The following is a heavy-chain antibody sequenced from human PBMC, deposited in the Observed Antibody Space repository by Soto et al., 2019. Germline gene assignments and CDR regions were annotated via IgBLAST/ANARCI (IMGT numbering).Heavy chain of an antibody. V-gene: IGHV3-66*01. J-gene: IGHJ4*02. CDR2: IYSGGST. D-gene: IGHD4-17*01. CDR1: GFTVSSNY. CDR3: ARAWSATVTTPFDY. Sequence: GGSLRLSCAASGFTVSSNYMSWVRQAPGKGLEWVSVIYSGGSTYYADSVKGRFTISRDNSKNTLYLQMNSLRAEDTAVYYCARAWSATVTTPFDYWGQGTLVTVSS.